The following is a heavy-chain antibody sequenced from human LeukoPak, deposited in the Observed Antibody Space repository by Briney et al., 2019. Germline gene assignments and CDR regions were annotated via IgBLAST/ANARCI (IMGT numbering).Heavy chain of an antibody. CDR3: AKRIGASGYDFDY. Sequence: GGSLRLSCAASGFTFSSYTMNWVRQAPGKGLEWVSSITSSSSYIYYADSVKGRFTISRDNAKNSLCLQMNSLRAEDTAVYYCAKRIGASGYDFDYWGQGTLVTVSS. V-gene: IGHV3-21*04. J-gene: IGHJ4*02. CDR2: ITSSSSYI. D-gene: IGHD3-22*01. CDR1: GFTFSSYT.